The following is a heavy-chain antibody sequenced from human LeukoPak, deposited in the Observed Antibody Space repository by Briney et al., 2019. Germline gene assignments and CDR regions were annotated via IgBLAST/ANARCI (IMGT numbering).Heavy chain of an antibody. Sequence: ASVKVSCKAPGGTFSSYAIGWVRQAPGQGLEWMGRIIPMLAVANYAQKFQGRVTISADKSTDTAYMELSSLRSEDTAVYYCARVNHDYRNYYYYYGLDVWGQGTTVTVS. CDR3: ARVNHDYRNYYYYYGLDV. CDR2: IIPMLAVA. J-gene: IGHJ6*02. CDR1: GGTFSSYA. V-gene: IGHV1-69*04. D-gene: IGHD4-11*01.